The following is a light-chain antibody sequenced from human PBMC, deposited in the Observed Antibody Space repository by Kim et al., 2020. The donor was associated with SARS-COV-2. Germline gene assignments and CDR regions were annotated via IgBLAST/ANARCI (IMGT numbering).Light chain of an antibody. CDR1: QSVSSS. J-gene: IGKJ1*01. V-gene: IGKV3-15*01. Sequence: EIVMTQFPATLSVSPGERATLSCRASQSVSSSLAWHQQKPGQTPRLLIYGASTRATGIPARFSGSGSGTEFTLTISSLQSEDFAVYYCQQYNNWAPWTFGQGTKVDIK. CDR2: GAS. CDR3: QQYNNWAPWT.